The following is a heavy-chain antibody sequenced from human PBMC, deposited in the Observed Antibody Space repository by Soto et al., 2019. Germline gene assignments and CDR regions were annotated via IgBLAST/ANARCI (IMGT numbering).Heavy chain of an antibody. CDR3: ARDRYTENAFDI. D-gene: IGHD1-26*01. V-gene: IGHV3-33*01. CDR2: IWYDGSNK. J-gene: IGHJ3*02. Sequence: QVQLVESGGGVVQPGRSLRLSCAASGFTFSSYGMHWVRQAPGKGLEWVAVIWYDGSNKYYADSVKGRFTISRDNSKNTLYLHMNSLRVEDTAVYYCARDRYTENAFDIWGQGTMVTVSS. CDR1: GFTFSSYG.